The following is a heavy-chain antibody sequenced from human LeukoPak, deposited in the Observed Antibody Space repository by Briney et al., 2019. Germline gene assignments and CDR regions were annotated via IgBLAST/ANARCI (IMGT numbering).Heavy chain of an antibody. CDR2: IIPILGIA. Sequence: ASVKLSCKASGGTFSSYAISWVRQAPGQGLEWMGRIIPILGIANYAQKFQGRVTITADNSTSTAYMELSSLRSEDTAVYYCAREGRYFDWSEDYYGMDVWGQGTTVTVSS. CDR1: GGTFSSYA. V-gene: IGHV1-69*04. D-gene: IGHD3-9*01. CDR3: AREGRYFDWSEDYYGMDV. J-gene: IGHJ6*02.